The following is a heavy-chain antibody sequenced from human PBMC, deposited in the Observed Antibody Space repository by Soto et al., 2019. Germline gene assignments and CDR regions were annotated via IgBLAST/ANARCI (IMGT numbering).Heavy chain of an antibody. CDR2: IYYSGST. CDR1: GGSISSGCYY. D-gene: IGHD3-10*01. Sequence: SETLSLTCPVSGGSISSGCYYWSWIRQHPGKGLEWIGYIYYSGSTYYNPSLKSRVTISVDTSKNQFSLKLSSVTAADTAVYYCARMYRGTSMDVWGQGTTVTVSS. CDR3: ARMYRGTSMDV. J-gene: IGHJ6*02. V-gene: IGHV4-31*03.